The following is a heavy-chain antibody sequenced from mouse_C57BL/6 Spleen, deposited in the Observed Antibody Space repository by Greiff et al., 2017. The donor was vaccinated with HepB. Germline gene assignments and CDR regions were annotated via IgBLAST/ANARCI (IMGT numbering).Heavy chain of an antibody. D-gene: IGHD1-1*01. V-gene: IGHV1-15*01. Sequence: QVHVKQSGAELVRPGASVTLSCKASGYTFTDYEMHWVKQTPVHGLEWIGAIDPETGGTAYNQKFKGKAILTADKSSSTAYMELRSLTSEDSAVYYCTLYYGSREFAYWGQGTLVTVSA. CDR2: IDPETGGT. CDR1: GYTFTDYE. J-gene: IGHJ3*01. CDR3: TLYYGSREFAY.